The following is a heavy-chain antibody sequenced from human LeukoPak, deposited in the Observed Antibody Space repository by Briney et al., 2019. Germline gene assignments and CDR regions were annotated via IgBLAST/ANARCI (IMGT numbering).Heavy chain of an antibody. CDR2: IKHDGSEK. Sequence: GGSLRLSCAASTFTFSNYWMNWVRQAPGKGLEWVATIKHDGSEKHYVDSVEGRFTISRDNAMNSLYLQMNSLRAEDTAVYYCARDRGLSGYDLCDYWGLGTLVTVSS. CDR3: ARDRGLSGYDLCDY. V-gene: IGHV3-7*01. J-gene: IGHJ4*02. D-gene: IGHD5-12*01. CDR1: TFTFSNYW.